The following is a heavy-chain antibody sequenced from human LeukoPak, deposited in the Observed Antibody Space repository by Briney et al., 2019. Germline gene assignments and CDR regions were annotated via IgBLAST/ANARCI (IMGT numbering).Heavy chain of an antibody. V-gene: IGHV4-4*07. CDR3: ARSRIAAAGYIDY. J-gene: IGHJ4*02. CDR1: GDSISRHY. Sequence: SETLSLTCTVSGDSISRHYWSWIRQPAGKGLEWIGRIYNGGIITYNPSLKSRVTMSVDTSKNQFSLKLSSVTAADTAVYYCARSRIAAAGYIDYWGQGTLVTVSS. D-gene: IGHD6-13*01. CDR2: IYNGGII.